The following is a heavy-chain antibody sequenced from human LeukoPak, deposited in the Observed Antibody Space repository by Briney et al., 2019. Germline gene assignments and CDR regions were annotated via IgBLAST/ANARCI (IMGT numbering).Heavy chain of an antibody. CDR2: IYTSGST. Sequence: SETLSLTCNVSGGSISSYYWSWIRQPAGKGLEWIGRIYTSGSTNYNPSLKSRVTMSVDTSKNQFSLKLSSVTAADTAVYYCAREDYGSGSYYSHYYMGVWGKGTTVTISS. CDR3: AREDYGSGSYYSHYYMGV. CDR1: GGSISSYY. D-gene: IGHD3-10*01. V-gene: IGHV4-4*07. J-gene: IGHJ6*03.